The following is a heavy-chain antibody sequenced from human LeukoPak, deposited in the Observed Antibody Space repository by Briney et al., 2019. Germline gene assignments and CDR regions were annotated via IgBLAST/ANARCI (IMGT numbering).Heavy chain of an antibody. CDR2: ISSSGSTI. D-gene: IGHD6-19*01. CDR3: ARDLPAGGIAVAGN. Sequence: GGSLRLSCAASGFTFSDYYMSWIRQAPGKGLEWVSYISSSGSTIYYADSVKGRFTISRDNAENSLYLQMNSLRAEDTALYYCARDLPAGGIAVAGNWGQGTLVTVSS. CDR1: GFTFSDYY. J-gene: IGHJ4*02. V-gene: IGHV3-11*01.